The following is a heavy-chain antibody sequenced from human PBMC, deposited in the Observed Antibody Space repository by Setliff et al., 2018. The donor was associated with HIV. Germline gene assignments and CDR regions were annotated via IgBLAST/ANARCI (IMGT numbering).Heavy chain of an antibody. CDR3: AKDKGIAVAGTRIFNY. J-gene: IGHJ4*02. D-gene: IGHD6-19*01. CDR2: ISFRRASI. CDR1: GFTFSDYY. V-gene: IGHV3-11*01. Sequence: GGSLRLSCAASGFTFSDYYMSWIRQAPGKGLEWVSYISFRRASIYYTDSVQGRFTISRDNAKNSLYLQMNSLRAEDTALYYCAKDKGIAVAGTRIFNYWGQGTLVTVSS.